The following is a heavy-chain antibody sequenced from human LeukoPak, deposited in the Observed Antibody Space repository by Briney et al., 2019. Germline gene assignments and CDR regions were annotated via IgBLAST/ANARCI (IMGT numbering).Heavy chain of an antibody. V-gene: IGHV4-39*02. CDR3: ARDLGYCTNGVCHTRFDY. J-gene: IGHJ4*02. CDR2: IYYSGST. D-gene: IGHD2-8*01. Sequence: SETLSLTCTVSGGSISSSSYYRGWIRQPPGKGLEWIGSIYYSGSTYYNPSLKSRVTISVDTSKNQFSLKLSSVTAADTAVYYCARDLGYCTNGVCHTRFDYWGQGTLVAVSS. CDR1: GGSISSSSYY.